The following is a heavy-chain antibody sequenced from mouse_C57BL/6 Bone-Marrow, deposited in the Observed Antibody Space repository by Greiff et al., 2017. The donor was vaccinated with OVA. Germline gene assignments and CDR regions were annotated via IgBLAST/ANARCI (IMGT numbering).Heavy chain of an antibody. V-gene: IGHV1-4*01. CDR1: GYTFTSYT. J-gene: IGHJ2*01. Sequence: QVQLQQSGAELARPGASVKMSCKASGYTFTSYTMHWVKQRPGQGLEWIGYINPSSGYTKYNQKFKGKATLTADKSSSTAYMQLSSLTSEDSAVYYCTFYDYDYFDYWGQGTTLTVSS. CDR3: TFYDYDYFDY. CDR2: INPSSGYT. D-gene: IGHD2-4*01.